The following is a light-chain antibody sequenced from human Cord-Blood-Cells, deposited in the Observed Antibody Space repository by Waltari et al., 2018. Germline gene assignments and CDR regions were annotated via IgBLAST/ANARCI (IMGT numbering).Light chain of an antibody. CDR1: SSDVGGYNY. J-gene: IGLJ1*01. CDR2: DVS. CDR3: SSYTSSSTRV. V-gene: IGLV2-14*01. Sequence: QSALTQPASVSGSPGQSITISCTGTSSDVGGYNYVSWYQQHPGKAPKLMIYDVSKRASGVFNRFSGSKSGNTASLTISGLQAEDEADYYCSSYTSSSTRVFGTGTKVTVL.